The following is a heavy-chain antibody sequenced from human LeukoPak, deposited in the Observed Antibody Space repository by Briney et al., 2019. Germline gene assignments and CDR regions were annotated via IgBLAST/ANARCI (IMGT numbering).Heavy chain of an antibody. CDR2: ISGSGGST. V-gene: IGHV3-23*01. CDR1: GFTFSSYA. D-gene: IGHD3-22*01. J-gene: IGHJ6*02. CDR3: AKLSRGDSSGYYQYYYYYGMDV. Sequence: GGSLRLSCAASGFTFSSYAMSWVRQAPGKGLEWVSAISGSGGSTYYADSVKGRFTISRGNSKNTLYLQMNSLRAEDTAVYYCAKLSRGDSSGYYQYYYYYGMDVWGQGTTVTVSS.